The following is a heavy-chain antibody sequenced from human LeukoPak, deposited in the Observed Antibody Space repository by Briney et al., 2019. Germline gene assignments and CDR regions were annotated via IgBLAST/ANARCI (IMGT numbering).Heavy chain of an antibody. CDR3: ARVAVIISSFGGGSAHDAFDI. CDR2: IYYSGST. Sequence: PSETLSLTCTVSGGSISSSSYYWGWIRQPPGKGLEWIGSIYYSGSTYYNPSLKSRVTISLDTSKNQFSLKLSSVTAADTAVYYCARVAVIISSFGGGSAHDAFDIWGQGTMVTVSS. J-gene: IGHJ3*02. V-gene: IGHV4-39*07. D-gene: IGHD3-16*01. CDR1: GGSISSSSYY.